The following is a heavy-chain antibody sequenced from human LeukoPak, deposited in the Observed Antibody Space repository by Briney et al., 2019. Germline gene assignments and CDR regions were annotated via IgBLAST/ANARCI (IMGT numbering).Heavy chain of an antibody. CDR3: ARGHSVVYMVPTVTTGLDY. CDR1: GYTFTGYY. V-gene: IGHV1-2*02. J-gene: IGHJ4*02. CDR2: INPNSGGT. D-gene: IGHD4-17*01. Sequence: GASVKVSCKASGYTFTGYYMHWVRQAPGQGLEWMGWINPNSGGTNYAQKFQGRVTMTRDTSISTAYMELSRLRSDDTAVYYCARGHSVVYMVPTVTTGLDYWGQGTLVTVSS.